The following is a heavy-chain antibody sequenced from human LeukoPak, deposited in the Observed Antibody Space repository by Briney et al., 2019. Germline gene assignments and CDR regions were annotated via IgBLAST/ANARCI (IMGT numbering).Heavy chain of an antibody. V-gene: IGHV3-23*01. CDR2: VSGSGGST. CDR3: ARDGAYCSGGSCPYNWFDP. CDR1: GFTFSSYV. J-gene: IGHJ5*02. Sequence: GGSLRLSCAASGFTFSSYVMSWVRQAPGKGLEWVAGVSGSGGSTYYADSVKGRFTISRDNAKNSLYLQMNSLRAEDTAVYYCARDGAYCSGGSCPYNWFDPWGQGTLVTVSS. D-gene: IGHD2-15*01.